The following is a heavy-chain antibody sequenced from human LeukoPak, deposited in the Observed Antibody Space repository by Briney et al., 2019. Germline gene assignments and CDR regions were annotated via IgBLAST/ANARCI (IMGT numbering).Heavy chain of an antibody. D-gene: IGHD1-26*01. CDR3: ARGRIVGAIPFDY. CDR1: GGTFSSHA. J-gene: IGHJ4*02. CDR2: IIPIFGTA. V-gene: IGHV1-69*05. Sequence: SVTVSCKASGGTFSSHAISWVRQAPGQGLEWMGGIIPIFGTANYAQKFQGRVTITTDESTSTAYMELSSLRSEDTAVYYCARGRIVGAIPFDYWGQGTLVTVSS.